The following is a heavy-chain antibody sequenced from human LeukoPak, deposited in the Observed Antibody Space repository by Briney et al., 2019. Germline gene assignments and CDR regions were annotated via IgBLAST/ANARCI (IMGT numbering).Heavy chain of an antibody. Sequence: SETLSLTCTVSGGSISSGDYYWRWIRQPPGKGLEWIGYIYYSGSTYYNPSLESRVTISVDTSKNQFSLKLSSVTAADTAVYYCARARELQYYFDYWGQGTLVTVSS. J-gene: IGHJ4*02. V-gene: IGHV4-30-4*08. CDR2: IYYSGST. D-gene: IGHD1-7*01. CDR1: GGSISSGDYY. CDR3: ARARELQYYFDY.